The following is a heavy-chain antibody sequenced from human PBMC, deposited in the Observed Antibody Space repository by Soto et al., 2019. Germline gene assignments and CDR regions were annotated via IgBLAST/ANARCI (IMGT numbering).Heavy chain of an antibody. J-gene: IGHJ4*02. V-gene: IGHV1-3*01. Sequence: ASVKVSCKASGYTFTSYAMHWVRQAPGQRLEWMGWINAGNGNTKYSQKFQGRVTITRDTSASTAYMELSSLRSEDTAVYYCARYLMITFGRVIAPTRFDYWGQGTLVTVSS. CDR2: INAGNGNT. D-gene: IGHD3-16*02. CDR1: GYTFTSYA. CDR3: ARYLMITFGRVIAPTRFDY.